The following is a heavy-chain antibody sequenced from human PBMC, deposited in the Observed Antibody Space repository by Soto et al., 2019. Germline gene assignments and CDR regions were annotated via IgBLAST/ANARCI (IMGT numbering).Heavy chain of an antibody. CDR1: GGSISSGGYY. Sequence: SETLSLTFTVSGGSISSGGYYWSWIRQHPGKGLEWIGYIYYSGSTYYNPSLKSRVTISVDTSKNQLSLKLSSVTAADTAVYYCARQYSGSYEGHYYYGMDVWGQGTTVTV. D-gene: IGHD1-26*01. V-gene: IGHV4-31*03. CDR3: ARQYSGSYEGHYYYGMDV. J-gene: IGHJ6*02. CDR2: IYYSGST.